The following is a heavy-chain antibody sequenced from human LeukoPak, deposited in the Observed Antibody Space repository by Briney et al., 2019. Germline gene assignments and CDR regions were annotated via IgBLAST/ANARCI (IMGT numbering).Heavy chain of an antibody. J-gene: IGHJ4*02. CDR3: ARVFEDGYNSFDY. Sequence: SGTLSLTCAVSGGSISSSNWWSWVRQPPGKGLEWIGEIYHSGSTNYNPSLKSRVTISVDKSKNQFSLKLSSVTAADTAVYYCARVFEDGYNSFDYWGQGTLVTASS. CDR2: IYHSGST. CDR1: GGSISSSNW. V-gene: IGHV4-4*02. D-gene: IGHD5-24*01.